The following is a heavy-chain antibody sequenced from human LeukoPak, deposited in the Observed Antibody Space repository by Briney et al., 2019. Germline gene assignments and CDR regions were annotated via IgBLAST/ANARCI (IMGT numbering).Heavy chain of an antibody. CDR2: IYYSGNT. Sequence: SETLSLTCTVSGGSISSSGYYWSWIRQHPGKGLEWIGYIYYSGNTDYNPSLKSRATISMDTSQNQFSLRLSSVTAADTAVYYCARGVTGWFGGFDYWGQGTLVTVSS. D-gene: IGHD3-16*01. V-gene: IGHV4-31*03. CDR3: ARGVTGWFGGFDY. CDR1: GGSISSSGYY. J-gene: IGHJ4*02.